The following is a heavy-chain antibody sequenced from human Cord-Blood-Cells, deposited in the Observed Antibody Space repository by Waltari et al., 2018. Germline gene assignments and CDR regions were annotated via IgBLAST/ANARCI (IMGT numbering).Heavy chain of an antibody. Sequence: QLQLQESGPGLVKPSETLSLTCTVSGCSISSSSSYWGWIRQPPGKGLEWIGSIYYSGSTYYNPSLKSRVTISVDTSKNQFSLKLSSVTAADTAVYYCAGSSDYYDSSGYYWYFDLWGRGTLVTVSS. CDR1: GCSISSSSSY. CDR2: IYYSGST. D-gene: IGHD3-22*01. CDR3: AGSSDYYDSSGYYWYFDL. J-gene: IGHJ2*01. V-gene: IGHV4-39*07.